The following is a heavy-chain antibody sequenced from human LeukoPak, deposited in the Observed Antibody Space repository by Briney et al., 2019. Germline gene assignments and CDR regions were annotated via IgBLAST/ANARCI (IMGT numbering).Heavy chain of an antibody. Sequence: GGSLRLSCAASGFTFSSYGMHWVRQAPGKGLEWVAVIWYDGSNKYYADSVKGRFTISRDNSKNTLYLQMNSLRAEDTAVYYCAKASAGTENWFDPWGQGTLVTVSS. D-gene: IGHD6-13*01. V-gene: IGHV3-33*06. CDR1: GFTFSSYG. CDR3: AKASAGTENWFDP. J-gene: IGHJ5*02. CDR2: IWYDGSNK.